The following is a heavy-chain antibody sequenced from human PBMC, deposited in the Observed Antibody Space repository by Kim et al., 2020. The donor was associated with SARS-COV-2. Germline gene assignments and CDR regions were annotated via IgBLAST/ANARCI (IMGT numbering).Heavy chain of an antibody. J-gene: IGHJ6*01. D-gene: IGHD3-16*01. CDR1: GFSLSNTA. CDR3: AKDVGDYSGMDA. CDR2: ICGHGRDT. Sequence: GGSLRLSCAVSGFSLSNTAMNWVRQAPGKGLEWVSAICGHGRDTYYGDSVKGRLTISRDTSKNTLYLQMNSLRAEDPAVYYCAKDVGDYSGMDAWGPGT. V-gene: IGHV3-23*01.